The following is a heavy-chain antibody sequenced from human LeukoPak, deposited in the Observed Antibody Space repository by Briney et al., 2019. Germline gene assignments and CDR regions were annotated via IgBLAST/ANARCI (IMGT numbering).Heavy chain of an antibody. CDR2: ITGYNGAT. V-gene: IGHV1-18*01. J-gene: IGHJ4*02. D-gene: IGHD3-3*01. Sequence: GASVKVSCKASGYTFTTYGISWVRQAPGQGLEWMGWITGYNGATNYAQKFQGRVTLTTDTSTSAAYMELRSLRSEDTAVYYCARGRKDYDFWSGSPHYYYFDYWGQGTLVTVSS. CDR1: GYTFTTYG. CDR3: ARGRKDYDFWSGSPHYYYFDY.